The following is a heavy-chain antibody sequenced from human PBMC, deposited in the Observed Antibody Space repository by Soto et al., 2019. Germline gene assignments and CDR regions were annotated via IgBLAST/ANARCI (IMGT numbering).Heavy chain of an antibody. CDR3: AKGRGGSGSLTPRVDF. V-gene: IGHV3-23*01. CDR1: GFTFNNYA. CDR2: ISGGDDTT. D-gene: IGHD3-10*01. J-gene: IGHJ4*02. Sequence: EVQLLESGGGLVQPGGSLRLSCAASGFTFNNYAMTWVRQAPGKGLEWVSAISGGDDTTSYADSVKGLFTVSRDGSKNTLYLQMSSLRAEDTALYYCAKGRGGSGSLTPRVDFWGQGTLVTVSS.